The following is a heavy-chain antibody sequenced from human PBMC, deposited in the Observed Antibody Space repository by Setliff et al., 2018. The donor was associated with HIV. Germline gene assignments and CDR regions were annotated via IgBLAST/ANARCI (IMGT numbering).Heavy chain of an antibody. Sequence: ASETLSLTCAVYGGSFSEYYWSWIRQSPGKGLEWIGNIYYSGSTYYNPSLKTRVTISVDGSKNQFSLKLKSVTAADTAVYYCARWHPPYGFWEEDYWGQGTLVTVSS. V-gene: IGHV4-34*01. J-gene: IGHJ4*02. D-gene: IGHD3-10*01. CDR2: IYYSGST. CDR1: GGSFSEYY. CDR3: ARWHPPYGFWEEDY.